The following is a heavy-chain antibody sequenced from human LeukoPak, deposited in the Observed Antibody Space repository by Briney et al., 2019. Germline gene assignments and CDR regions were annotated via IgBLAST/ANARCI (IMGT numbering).Heavy chain of an antibody. CDR3: ARVSRFMVREGGRWFDP. CDR2: IYHSGST. Sequence: PSQTLSLTCTVSGGSISSGGYYWSWIRQPPGKGLEWIGYIYHSGSTYYNPSLKSRVTISVDRSKNQFSLKLSSVTAADTAVYYCARVSRFMVREGGRWFDPWGQGTLVTVSS. J-gene: IGHJ5*02. V-gene: IGHV4-30-2*01. CDR1: GGSISSGGYY. D-gene: IGHD3-10*01.